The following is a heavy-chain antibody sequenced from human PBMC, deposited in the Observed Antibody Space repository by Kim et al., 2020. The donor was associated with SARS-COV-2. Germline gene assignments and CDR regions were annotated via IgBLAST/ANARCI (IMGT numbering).Heavy chain of an antibody. CDR3: ARGRRKRSDYGGNSGYWFDP. J-gene: IGHJ5*02. D-gene: IGHD4-17*01. V-gene: IGHV4-34*01. CDR1: GGSFSGYY. Sequence: SETLSLTCAVYGGSFSGYYWSWIRQPPGKGLEWIGEINHSGSTNYNPSLKSRVTISVDTSKNQFSLKLSSVTAADTAVYYCARGRRKRSDYGGNSGYWFDPWGQGTLVTVSS. CDR2: INHSGST.